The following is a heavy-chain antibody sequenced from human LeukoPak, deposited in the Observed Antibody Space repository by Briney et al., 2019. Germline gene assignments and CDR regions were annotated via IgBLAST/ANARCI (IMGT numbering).Heavy chain of an antibody. J-gene: IGHJ6*02. Sequence: GGSLRLSCGVSQFTFSNYWMTWVRQAPGKGLEWMANIKQDGSEKYYVDSVKGRFTISRDNAKNSLYPQMNSLRAEDTAVYYCARELLYCTYMICGIMDVWAKGPRSPSP. D-gene: IGHD2-8*01. V-gene: IGHV3-7*01. CDR3: ARELLYCTYMICGIMDV. CDR1: QFTFSNYW. CDR2: IKQDGSEK.